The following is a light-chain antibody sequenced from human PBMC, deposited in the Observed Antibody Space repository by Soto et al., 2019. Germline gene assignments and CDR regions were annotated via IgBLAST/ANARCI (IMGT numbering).Light chain of an antibody. CDR1: SSNIGAGYD. Sequence: QSVLTQPPSVSGAPGQRVTISCTGSSSNIGAGYDVHWYQQLPGTAPKLLIYGNSNRPSGVPDRFSGSKSGTSASLAITGLQAEDAADYYCQSYDSRLSVVFGGGTKLTVL. V-gene: IGLV1-40*01. CDR3: QSYDSRLSVV. J-gene: IGLJ2*01. CDR2: GNS.